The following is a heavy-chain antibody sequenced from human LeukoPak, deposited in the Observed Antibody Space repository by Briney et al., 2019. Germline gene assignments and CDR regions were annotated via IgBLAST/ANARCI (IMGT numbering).Heavy chain of an antibody. V-gene: IGHV3-23*01. J-gene: IGHJ4*02. CDR1: GFTFSNYR. Sequence: PGGSLRLSCAGSGFTFSNYRMNWVRQAPGKGLEWVSAISGSGNTTYYADSAKGRFTISRDNSKNTVYLQINGLRVEDTALFYCAKDRGSNWTPEYWGQGTLVTVSS. D-gene: IGHD6-13*01. CDR2: ISGSGNTT. CDR3: AKDRGSNWTPEY.